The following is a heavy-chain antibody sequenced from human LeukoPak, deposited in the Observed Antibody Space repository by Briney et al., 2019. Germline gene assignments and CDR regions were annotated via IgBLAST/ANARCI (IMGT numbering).Heavy chain of an antibody. D-gene: IGHD3-22*01. CDR2: IYYSGST. CDR1: GGSIN. CDR3: ARVWNYYDSSGAPSFDN. J-gene: IGHJ4*02. V-gene: IGHV4-39*07. Sequence: SETLSLTCTVSGGSINWGCIRQPPGKGLEWIGSIYYSGSTYYNPSLKSRVTISVDTSNNQFSRKLSSVTAADTAIYYCARVWNYYDSSGAPSFDNWGQGTLVTVSS.